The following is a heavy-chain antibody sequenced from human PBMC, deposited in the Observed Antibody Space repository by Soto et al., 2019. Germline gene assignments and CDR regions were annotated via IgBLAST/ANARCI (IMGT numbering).Heavy chain of an antibody. CDR3: ARFMPTASHDY. Sequence: GVSGKVSCKASGYTFTSYYIHWVRQAPGQRLEWMGIINPGGTSTTYAQKFQGRFTMTKDTSTSTVYMELTSLRSDDTAVYYCARFMPTASHDYWGQGTLVTVSS. V-gene: IGHV1-46*03. CDR2: INPGGTST. J-gene: IGHJ4*02. D-gene: IGHD5-18*01. CDR1: GYTFTSYY.